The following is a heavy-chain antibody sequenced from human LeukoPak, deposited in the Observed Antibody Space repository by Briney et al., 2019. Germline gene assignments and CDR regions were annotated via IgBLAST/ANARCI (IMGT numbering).Heavy chain of an antibody. CDR2: IIPIFGTA. CDR1: GGTFSSYA. Sequence: ASVKVSCKASGGTFSSYAISWVRQAPGQGLEWMGGIIPIFGTANYAQKFQGRVTITADESTSTAYMELSSLRSEVTAVYYCARTTVTNPRGYYYGMDVWGKGTTVTVSS. J-gene: IGHJ6*04. V-gene: IGHV1-69*13. CDR3: ARTTVTNPRGYYYGMDV. D-gene: IGHD4-17*01.